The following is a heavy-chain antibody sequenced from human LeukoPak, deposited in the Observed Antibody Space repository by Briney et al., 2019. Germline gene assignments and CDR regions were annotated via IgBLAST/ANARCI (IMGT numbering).Heavy chain of an antibody. CDR1: GGSISSYY. CDR3: ARHGYCSSTSCSYYYYYMDV. CDR2: IYYSGST. D-gene: IGHD2-2*03. J-gene: IGHJ6*03. V-gene: IGHV4-59*08. Sequence: SETLSLTCTVSGGSISSYYWSWIRQPPGKGLEWIGYIYYSGSTNYNPSLKSRVTISVDTSKNQFSLKLSSVTAADTAVYYCARHGYCSSTSCSYYYYYMDVWGKGTTVTVSS.